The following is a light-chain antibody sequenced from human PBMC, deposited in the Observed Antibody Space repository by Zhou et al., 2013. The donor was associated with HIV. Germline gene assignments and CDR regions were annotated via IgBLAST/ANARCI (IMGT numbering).Light chain of an antibody. J-gene: IGKJ1*01. Sequence: EIVLTQSPGTLSLSPGERATLSCTASQSVSSSHLAWYQQKAGQAPRLLIYGASSRATGIPDRFSGSGSGTDFTLTISRLEPEDFAVYYCQQYGSSPRTFGQGDQRVEIK. CDR2: GAS. V-gene: IGKV3-20*01. CDR3: QQYGSSPRT. CDR1: QSVSSSH.